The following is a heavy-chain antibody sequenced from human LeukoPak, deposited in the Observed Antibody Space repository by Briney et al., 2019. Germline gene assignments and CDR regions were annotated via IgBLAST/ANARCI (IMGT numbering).Heavy chain of an antibody. Sequence: PSETLSLTCTVSGGSISSSSYYWGWIRQPPGKGLEWIGSIYYSGSTYYNPSLKSRVTISVDTSKNQFSLKLSSVTAADTAVYYCASGWLQLWSHEYYFDYWGQGTLVTVSS. CDR1: GGSISSSSYY. V-gene: IGHV4-39*01. D-gene: IGHD5-18*01. J-gene: IGHJ4*02. CDR2: IYYSGST. CDR3: ASGWLQLWSHEYYFDY.